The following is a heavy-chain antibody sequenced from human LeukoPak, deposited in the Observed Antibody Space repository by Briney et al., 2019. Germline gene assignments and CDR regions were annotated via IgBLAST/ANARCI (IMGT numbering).Heavy chain of an antibody. CDR3: AKDPYNWNYFTVFDP. CDR1: GFTFSSYA. Sequence: GGSLRLSCAASGFTFSSYAMSWVRQAPGKGLEWVSAISGSGGSTYYADSVKGRYTISRDNSKNTLYLQMNSLRAEDTAVYYCAKDPYNWNYFTVFDPWGQGTLVTVSS. V-gene: IGHV3-23*01. D-gene: IGHD1-7*01. CDR2: ISGSGGST. J-gene: IGHJ5*02.